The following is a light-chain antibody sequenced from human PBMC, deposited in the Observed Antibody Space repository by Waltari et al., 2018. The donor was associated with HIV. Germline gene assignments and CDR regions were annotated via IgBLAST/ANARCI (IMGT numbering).Light chain of an antibody. Sequence: QSALTQPASMSGSPGPSITISCTGPSSDVNDYNSVSWYQHHPDNPPKVIIYEVTRRPSGVSNRFSGSKSGNTASLTISGLLPEDEAEYFCVSYISSSTPEFGGGTKLTVL. CDR3: VSYISSSTPE. V-gene: IGLV2-14*01. CDR2: EVT. J-gene: IGLJ3*02. CDR1: SSDVNDYNS.